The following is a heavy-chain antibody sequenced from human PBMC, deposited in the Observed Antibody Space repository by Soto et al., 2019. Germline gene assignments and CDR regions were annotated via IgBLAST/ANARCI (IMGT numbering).Heavy chain of an antibody. D-gene: IGHD2-2*01. V-gene: IGHV1-2*02. CDR1: GYTFTGYY. J-gene: IGHJ6*02. Sequence: ASVKVSCKASGYTFTGYYMHWVRQAPGQGLEWMGWINPNSGGTNYAQKFQGRVTMTRDTSISTAYMELSRLRPDDTAVYYCARVGCSSTSCYHYYYYGMDVWGQGXTVTVYS. CDR3: ARVGCSSTSCYHYYYYGMDV. CDR2: INPNSGGT.